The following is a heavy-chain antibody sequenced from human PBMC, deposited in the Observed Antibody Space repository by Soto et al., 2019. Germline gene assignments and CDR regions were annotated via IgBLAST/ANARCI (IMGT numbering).Heavy chain of an antibody. J-gene: IGHJ4*02. Sequence: QVQLQQWDAGLLKPSETLSLTCAVYGGSFSGYYWSWIRQPPGKGLEWIGEINHSGSINYSPSLKSRVTISVDTSKNQFSLKLSSVTAADTAVYYCATIYCSGGSCYRMDIGGQGTLVTVSS. D-gene: IGHD2-15*01. CDR3: ATIYCSGGSCYRMDI. V-gene: IGHV4-34*01. CDR2: INHSGSI. CDR1: GGSFSGYY.